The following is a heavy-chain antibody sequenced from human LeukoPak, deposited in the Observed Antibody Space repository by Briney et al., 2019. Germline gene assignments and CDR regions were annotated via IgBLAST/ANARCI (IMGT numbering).Heavy chain of an antibody. J-gene: IGHJ3*01. CDR2: ISGSSGRT. CDR3: AKDRDDFWSGYLGGDGFDF. D-gene: IGHD3-3*01. V-gene: IGHV3-23*01. CDR1: GFTFTSYA. Sequence: GGSLRLSCAVSGFTFTSYAMTWVRQAPGKGLEWVSSISGSSGRTYYADSVKGRFSISRDNSKNTLHLQMNSLRAEDTAVYFCAKDRDDFWSGYLGGDGFDFWGQGTMVTVSS.